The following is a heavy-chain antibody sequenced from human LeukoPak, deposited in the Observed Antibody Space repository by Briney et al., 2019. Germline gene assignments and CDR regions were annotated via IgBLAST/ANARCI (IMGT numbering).Heavy chain of an antibody. V-gene: IGHV4-39*07. Sequence: SETLSLTCTVSGGSNSSSSYYWGWIRQPPGKGLEWIGSIYSSGSTYYNPSLTSRVTISLDTSTNQFSLSLSSVTAADTAVYYCARAGGYLYYFDYWGLGTLVTVSS. D-gene: IGHD5-12*01. CDR2: IYSSGST. CDR3: ARAGGYLYYFDY. J-gene: IGHJ4*02. CDR1: GGSNSSSSYY.